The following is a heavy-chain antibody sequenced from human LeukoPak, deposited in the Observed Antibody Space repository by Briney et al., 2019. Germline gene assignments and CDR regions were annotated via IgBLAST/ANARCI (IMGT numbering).Heavy chain of an antibody. CDR2: INHSGST. CDR3: ARHGSTLRYFDRGDWFDP. Sequence: SETLSLTCAVYGGSFSGYYWSWIRQPPGKGLEWIGEINHSGSTNYNPSLKSRVTISVDTSKNQFSLKLSSVTAADTAVYYCARHGSTLRYFDRGDWFDPWGQGTLVTVSS. J-gene: IGHJ5*02. D-gene: IGHD3-9*01. V-gene: IGHV4-34*01. CDR1: GGSFSGYY.